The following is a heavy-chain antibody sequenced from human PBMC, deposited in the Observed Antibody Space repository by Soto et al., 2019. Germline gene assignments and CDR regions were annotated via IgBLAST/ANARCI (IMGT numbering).Heavy chain of an antibody. CDR2: IIPIFGTA. J-gene: IGHJ5*02. CDR3: ASDPSKYCSGGSCYYNWFDP. CDR1: GGTFSSYA. Sequence: QVQLVQSGAEAKKPGSSVKVSCKASGGTFSSYAISWVRQAPGQGLEWMGGIIPIFGTANYAQKFQGRVTITADESTSTAYMELSSLRSEDTAVYYCASDPSKYCSGGSCYYNWFDPWGQGTLVTVSS. D-gene: IGHD2-15*01. V-gene: IGHV1-69*01.